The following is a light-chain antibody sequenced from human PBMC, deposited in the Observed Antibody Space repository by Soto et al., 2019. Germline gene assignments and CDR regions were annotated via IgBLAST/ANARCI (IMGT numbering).Light chain of an antibody. CDR1: QSVSSNY. V-gene: IGKV3-20*01. Sequence: EIVLMQSPGTLSLSPGERATLSCRASQSVSSNYLAWYQQKPGQAPRLLIYGASSRATGIPDRFSGSGSGTDFTLTISRLEPEDFAVYYCQQYGGSPRVTFGGGTKVEI. CDR3: QQYGGSPRVT. CDR2: GAS. J-gene: IGKJ4*01.